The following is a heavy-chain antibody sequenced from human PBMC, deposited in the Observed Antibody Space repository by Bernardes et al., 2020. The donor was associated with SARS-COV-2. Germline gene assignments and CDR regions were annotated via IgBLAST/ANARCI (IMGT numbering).Heavy chain of an antibody. CDR1: VYTFTSYW. CDR2: IYPGDSDT. V-gene: IGHV5-51*01. D-gene: IGHD4-17*01. CDR3: SRPGSQVADGVFDV. Sequence: GEPLKISCKASVYTFTSYWIGWVRQMPAKGLEWMGIIYPGDSDTNYSPSFQGQVTISADKSISTVYLQWSSLKASDTAMYYCSRPGSQVADGVFDVWGQGTMVSVSS. J-gene: IGHJ3*01.